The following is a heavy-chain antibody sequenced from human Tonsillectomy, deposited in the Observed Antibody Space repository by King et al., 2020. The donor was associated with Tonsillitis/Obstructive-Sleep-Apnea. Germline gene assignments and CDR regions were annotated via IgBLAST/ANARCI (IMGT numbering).Heavy chain of an antibody. Sequence: VQLQESGPGLVKASQTLSLTCTVSGGSISSGGYDWSWIRQHPGGGLEWIGYIYYTGSTSYNPSLKSRVTMSIDTSQSQFSLRLSSLTAADTAVYYCARVSSQLLFMDVWGQGTTVTVSS. CDR3: ARVSSQLLFMDV. J-gene: IGHJ6*02. CDR2: IYYTGST. CDR1: GGSISSGGYD. V-gene: IGHV4-31*03. D-gene: IGHD2-2*01.